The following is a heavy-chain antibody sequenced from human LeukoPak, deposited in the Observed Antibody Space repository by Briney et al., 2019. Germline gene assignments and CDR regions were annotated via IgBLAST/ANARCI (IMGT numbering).Heavy chain of an antibody. J-gene: IGHJ4*02. CDR2: INPSGGST. CDR1: GDIFSNYG. V-gene: IGHV1-46*01. D-gene: IGHD2-8*01. Sequence: ASVKVSCKAFGDIFSNYGIAWVRQAPGQGLEWMGIINPSGGSTSYAQKFQGRVTMTRDTSTSTVYMELSSLRSEDTAVYYCARESKMAAMGYWGQGTLVTVSS. CDR3: ARESKMAAMGY.